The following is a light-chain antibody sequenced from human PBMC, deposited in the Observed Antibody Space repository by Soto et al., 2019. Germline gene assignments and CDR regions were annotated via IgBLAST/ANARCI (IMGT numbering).Light chain of an antibody. Sequence: AIQMTQSPSSLSASVGDRVTITCRASQGIRNDLGWYQQKPGKAPKLLIYAASSLQSGVPSRFSGSGSGTDFTLTISSLQPEDFATYYCQQSDHSPMYTFGQGTDLEIK. J-gene: IGKJ2*01. CDR2: AAS. CDR3: QQSDHSPMYT. CDR1: QGIRND. V-gene: IGKV1-6*01.